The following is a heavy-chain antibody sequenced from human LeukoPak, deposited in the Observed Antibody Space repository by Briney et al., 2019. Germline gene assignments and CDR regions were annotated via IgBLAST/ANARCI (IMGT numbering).Heavy chain of an antibody. Sequence: SQTLSLTCAISGDSVSTNSATWNWIRQSPSRGLEWPGRTYYRSRWYNDYAISVKSRITINPDTSKNQFSLQLNSLTPEDTAVYYCARYASGLVDVWGKGTTVTVSS. V-gene: IGHV6-1*01. CDR1: GDSVSTNSAT. CDR3: ARYASGLVDV. CDR2: TYYRSRWYN. J-gene: IGHJ6*04. D-gene: IGHD3-10*01.